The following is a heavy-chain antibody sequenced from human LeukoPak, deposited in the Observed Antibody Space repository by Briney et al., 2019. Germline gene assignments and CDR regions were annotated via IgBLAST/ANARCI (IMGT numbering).Heavy chain of an antibody. J-gene: IGHJ4*02. CDR1: GGSISSYY. Sequence: SETLSLTCTVSGGSISSYYWSWIRQPPGKGLEWIGYIYYSGSTNYNPSLKSRVTISVDTSKNQFSLKVSSVTAADTAVYYCARGEQLVPIDYWGQGTLVTVSS. V-gene: IGHV4-59*01. CDR2: IYYSGST. D-gene: IGHD6-6*01. CDR3: ARGEQLVPIDY.